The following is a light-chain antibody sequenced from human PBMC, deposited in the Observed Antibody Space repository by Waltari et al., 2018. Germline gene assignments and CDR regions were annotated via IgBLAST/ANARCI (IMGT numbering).Light chain of an antibody. CDR3: NSRDSSGNHLGL. CDR1: SLTYFY. Sequence: SSELTQDPAVSVALGQTIRITCHGDSLTYFYASWYQQRPGQAPLLVIYGQTNRHAGIPDRFSGSSSGKTDYWTITGAQAADEAFYYCNSRDSSGNHLGLFGGGTKVTVL. V-gene: IGLV3-19*01. J-gene: IGLJ2*01. CDR2: GQT.